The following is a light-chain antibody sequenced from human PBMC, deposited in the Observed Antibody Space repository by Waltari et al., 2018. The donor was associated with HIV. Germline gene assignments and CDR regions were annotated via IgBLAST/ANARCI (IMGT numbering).Light chain of an antibody. CDR3: QSYDTTTPVV. CDR2: EDN. Sequence: NFMLTQPHSVSESPGKTVSISCTRSSGSIASSYVQWYQQRPGSSSTAVIGEDNQRPSGVPERFSGSIDSSSNSASLTISGLKTEDEADYDCQSYDTTTPVVFGGGTRLTVL. J-gene: IGLJ2*01. CDR1: SGSIASSY. V-gene: IGLV6-57*01.